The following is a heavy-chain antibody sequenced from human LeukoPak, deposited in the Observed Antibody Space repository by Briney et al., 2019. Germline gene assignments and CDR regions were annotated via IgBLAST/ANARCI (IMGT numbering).Heavy chain of an antibody. CDR3: AKDRDSGSYSMVGNFDY. V-gene: IGHV3-23*01. J-gene: IGHJ4*02. CDR1: GFTFSTSA. CDR2: ISGSGGGT. D-gene: IGHD3-10*01. Sequence: GGSLRLSYAASGFTFSTSAMNWVRQAPGKGLEWVSAISGSGGGTYYADSVKGRFTISRDNSKNTLNLQMNSLRAEDTAVYYCAKDRDSGSYSMVGNFDYWGQGTLVTVSS.